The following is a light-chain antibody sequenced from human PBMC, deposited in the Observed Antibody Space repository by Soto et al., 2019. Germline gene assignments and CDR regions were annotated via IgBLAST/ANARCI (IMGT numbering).Light chain of an antibody. V-gene: IGKV3-20*01. Sequence: EIVLTQSPGTLSLSPGERATLSCRASQSVSSSYLAWYQQQPGQAPRLLIYASSSRAPDIPDRFEGSGSGTDFALTISRLEPEDFALYHCQQYGSSPYTFGQGTKLEIK. CDR3: QQYGSSPYT. CDR1: QSVSSSY. CDR2: ASS. J-gene: IGKJ2*01.